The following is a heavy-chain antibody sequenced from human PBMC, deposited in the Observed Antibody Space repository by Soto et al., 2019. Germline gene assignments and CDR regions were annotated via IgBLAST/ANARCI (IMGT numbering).Heavy chain of an antibody. CDR2: IIPIFGTS. J-gene: IGHJ4*02. V-gene: IGHV1-69*13. CDR3: ADTYSSSWYWFDY. CDR1: GITFSIYS. Sequence: ASVKVSCKASGITFSIYSISWLRQAPGQGLEWMGGIIPIFGTSNHAQKFQGRLTITADESTSTAYMELSSLRSEDTAVYYCADTYSSSWYWFDYWGQGTPVTVSS. D-gene: IGHD6-13*01.